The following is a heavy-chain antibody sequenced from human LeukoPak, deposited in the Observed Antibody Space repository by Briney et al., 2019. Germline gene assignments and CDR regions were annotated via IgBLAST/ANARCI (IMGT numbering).Heavy chain of an antibody. V-gene: IGHV4-34*01. Sequence: PSETLSLTCAVYGGSFSGYYWSWIRQPPGKGLEWIGEINHSGSTNYNPSLKSRVTISVDTSKNQFSLKLSSVTAADTAVCYCARALGYSSSQVYNYWGQGTLVTVSS. CDR2: INHSGST. CDR3: ARALGYSSSQVYNY. D-gene: IGHD6-6*01. CDR1: GGSFSGYY. J-gene: IGHJ4*02.